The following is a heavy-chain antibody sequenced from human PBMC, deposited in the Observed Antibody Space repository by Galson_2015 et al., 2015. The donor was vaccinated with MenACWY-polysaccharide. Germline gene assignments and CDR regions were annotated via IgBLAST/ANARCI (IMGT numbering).Heavy chain of an antibody. V-gene: IGHV3-23*01. J-gene: IGHJ5*02. CDR2: IGGSSTT. CDR3: AKANSGGICTSGWACWFDP. CDR1: GFTFTNYA. D-gene: IGHD2-15*01. Sequence: SLRLSCAASGFTFTNYAMNWVRQAPGKGLELVSSIGGSSTTYYADSVKGRFTISRDNSKNMVYLQMNSLRAEDTAIYYCAKANSGGICTSGWACWFDPSGQGSLVIVSS.